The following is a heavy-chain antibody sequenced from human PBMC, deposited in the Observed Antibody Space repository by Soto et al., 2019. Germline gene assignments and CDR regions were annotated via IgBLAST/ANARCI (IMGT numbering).Heavy chain of an antibody. J-gene: IGHJ6*03. Sequence: SQTLSLTCAISGDSVSSNSAAWNWIRQSPSRSLEWLGRTYYRSKWYNDYAVSVKSRITINPDTSKNQFSLQLNSVTPEDTAVYYCAKSDSSGWYGYYYYYMDVWGKGTTVTVSS. D-gene: IGHD6-19*01. CDR1: GDSVSSNSAA. CDR3: AKSDSSGWYGYYYYYMDV. V-gene: IGHV6-1*01. CDR2: TYYRSKWYN.